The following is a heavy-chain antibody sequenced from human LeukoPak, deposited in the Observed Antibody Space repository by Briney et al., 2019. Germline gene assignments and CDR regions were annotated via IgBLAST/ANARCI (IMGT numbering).Heavy chain of an antibody. CDR1: GYTFTGYF. Sequence: SVNVSCKASGYTFTGYFLHWVRQAPGQELEWVGGINSNNGDTHYAQNVQGRVTMTRATSISTAYMELSRLGSDDTAVYYCARDGDGYNLDWGQGTLVTVSS. V-gene: IGHV1-2*02. CDR3: ARDGDGYNLD. J-gene: IGHJ4*02. D-gene: IGHD5-24*01. CDR2: INSNNGDT.